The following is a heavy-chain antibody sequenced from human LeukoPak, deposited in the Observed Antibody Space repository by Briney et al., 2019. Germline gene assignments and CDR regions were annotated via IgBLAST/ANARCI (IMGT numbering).Heavy chain of an antibody. J-gene: IGHJ6*03. V-gene: IGHV1-69*04. CDR1: VYTFTSYD. CDR3: ARDLGRDYDFWSGYYRYYYYYYMDV. D-gene: IGHD3-3*01. Sequence: SVKVSCKASVYTFTSYDINWVRQATGQGLEWVGRIIPILGIANYAQKFQGRVTITADKSTSTAYMELSSLRSEDTAVYYCARDLGRDYDFWSGYYRYYYYYYMDVWGKGTTVTVSS. CDR2: IIPILGIA.